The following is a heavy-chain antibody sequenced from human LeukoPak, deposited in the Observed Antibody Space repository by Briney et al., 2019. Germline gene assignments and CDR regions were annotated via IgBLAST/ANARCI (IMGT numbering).Heavy chain of an antibody. CDR2: ISGSGGST. D-gene: IGHD4-17*01. Sequence: GGSLRLSCAASGFTFNSYAMSWVRQAPGKGLEWVSAISGSGGSTYYADSVKGRFTISRDNSKNTLYLQMNSLRAEDTAVYYCAKTDYGDSYFDYWGQGTLVTVSS. CDR1: GFTFNSYA. CDR3: AKTDYGDSYFDY. J-gene: IGHJ4*02. V-gene: IGHV3-23*01.